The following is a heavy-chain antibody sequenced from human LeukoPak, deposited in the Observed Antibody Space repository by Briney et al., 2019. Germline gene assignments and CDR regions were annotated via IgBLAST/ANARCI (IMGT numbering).Heavy chain of an antibody. J-gene: IGHJ4*02. CDR1: GFKFSSHS. CDR3: SRGDTTMITAIDY. V-gene: IGHV3-21*01. D-gene: IGHD5-18*01. CDR2: ISSSSYI. Sequence: GGSLRLSCAASGFKFSSHSMHWVRQAPGKGLEWVSCISSSSYIYYADSVKGRFTISRDNGKNSLYLQMNSLRAEDTAVYYCSRGDTTMITAIDYWGQGTLVTVSS.